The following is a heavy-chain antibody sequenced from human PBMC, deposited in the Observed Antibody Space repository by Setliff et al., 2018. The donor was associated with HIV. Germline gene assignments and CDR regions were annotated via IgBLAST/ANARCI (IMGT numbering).Heavy chain of an antibody. D-gene: IGHD6-6*01. CDR1: GGSVGSGSYY. V-gene: IGHV4-61*01. CDR2: IYYSGST. CDR3: ASEAWTSYRSSSGYYYYYMDV. J-gene: IGHJ6*03. Sequence: SETLSLTCSVSGGSVGSGSYYWCWIRQSPGKGLEWLGYIYYSGSTTYNPSLRSRVTISIDTSKNQFSLNLRSVTAADTAVYYCASEAWTSYRSSSGYYYYYMDVWGKGTTVTVSS.